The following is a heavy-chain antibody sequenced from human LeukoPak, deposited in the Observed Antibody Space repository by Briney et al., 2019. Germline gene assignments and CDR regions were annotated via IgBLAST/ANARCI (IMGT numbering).Heavy chain of an antibody. CDR3: ARQDYYDSSGYYAYYFDY. CDR1: GGSISSYY. V-gene: IGHV4-59*08. J-gene: IGHJ4*02. CDR2: IYNSGST. Sequence: PSETLSLTCSVSGGSISSYYWSWSRQPPGKGLEWIGYIYNSGSTNYNPSLKSRVTISVDTSKKQFSLKVSSVTAADTAVYYCARQDYYDSSGYYAYYFDYWGQGTLVTVSS. D-gene: IGHD3-22*01.